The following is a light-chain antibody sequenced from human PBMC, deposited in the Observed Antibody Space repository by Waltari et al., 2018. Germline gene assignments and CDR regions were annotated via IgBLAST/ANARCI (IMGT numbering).Light chain of an antibody. V-gene: IGLV4-69*01. CDR2: VDNDGSR. CDR1: SGHNNYA. CDR3: QTWDSGIWV. J-gene: IGLJ3*02. Sequence: ASVKLTCTLSSGHNNYAIACHQQQPEKGPRFLMKVDNDGSRTKGDGIPDRFSGSTSGAERYLTISSLQSEDEADYYCQTWDSGIWVFGGGTKLTVL.